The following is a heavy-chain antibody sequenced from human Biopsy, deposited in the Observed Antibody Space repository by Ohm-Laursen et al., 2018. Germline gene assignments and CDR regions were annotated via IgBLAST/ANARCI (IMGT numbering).Heavy chain of an antibody. CDR1: GDSLSSGPDN. V-gene: IGHV4-61*01. D-gene: IGHD6-19*01. J-gene: IGHJ4*02. CDR3: ARGRRTSGWPYFAN. CDR2: IYSGGNT. Sequence: SETLSLTCTVSGDSLSSGPDNWSWIRQPPGQGLEYIGFIYSGGNTNYNPSLQNRVTMSVDTSKNQFSLKPSSVIAADTAVYYCARGRRTSGWPYFANWGQGTLVIVSS.